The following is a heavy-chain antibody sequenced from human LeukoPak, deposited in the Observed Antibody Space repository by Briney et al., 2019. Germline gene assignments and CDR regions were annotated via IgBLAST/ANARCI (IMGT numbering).Heavy chain of an antibody. CDR2: IIPIFGTA. CDR1: GGTFSSYA. CDR3: ARGGPYEYVWGSYRPFDY. V-gene: IGHV1-69*05. J-gene: IGHJ4*02. Sequence: ASVKVSCKASGGTFSSYAISWVRQAPGQGLEWMGGIIPIFGTANYAQKFQGRVTMTRDTSISTAYMELSRLRSDDTAVFYCARGGPYEYVWGSYRPFDYWGQGTLVTVSS. D-gene: IGHD3-16*02.